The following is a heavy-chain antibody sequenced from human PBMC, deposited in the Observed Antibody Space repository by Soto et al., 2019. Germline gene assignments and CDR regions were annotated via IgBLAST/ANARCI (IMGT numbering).Heavy chain of an antibody. J-gene: IGHJ4*02. CDR2: INPSGGST. Sequence: ASVKVSCKASGYTFTSYYMHWVRQAPGQGLEWMGIINPSGGSTSYAQKFQGRVTMTRDTSTSTVYMELSSLRSEDTAVYYCARDRHSSYCGGDCYTVFDYWGQGSLVTVSS. CDR1: GYTFTSYY. V-gene: IGHV1-46*03. CDR3: ARDRHSSYCGGDCYTVFDY. D-gene: IGHD2-21*02.